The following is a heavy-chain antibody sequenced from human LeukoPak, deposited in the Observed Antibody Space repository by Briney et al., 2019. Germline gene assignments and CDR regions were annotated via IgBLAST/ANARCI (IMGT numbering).Heavy chain of an antibody. D-gene: IGHD1-26*01. CDR2: INAGNGNT. J-gene: IGHJ4*02. Sequence: ASVKVSCKASGYTFTSYGISWVRQAPGQRLEWMGWINAGNGNTNYAQKLQGRVTMTTDTFTSTPYMELRSLRSDDTAVYYCARGVPARRRVGAGSYYFDYWGQGTLVTVSS. V-gene: IGHV1-18*01. CDR1: GYTFTSYG. CDR3: ARGVPARRRVGAGSYYFDY.